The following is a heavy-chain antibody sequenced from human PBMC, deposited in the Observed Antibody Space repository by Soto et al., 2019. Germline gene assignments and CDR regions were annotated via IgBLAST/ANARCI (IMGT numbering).Heavy chain of an antibody. V-gene: IGHV3-64*01. CDR1: GFTFSSYA. CDR3: ARGWLHLDY. D-gene: IGHD3-22*01. J-gene: IGHJ4*02. CDR2: ISSNGGST. Sequence: EVQLVESGGGLVQPGGSLRLSCAASGFTFSSYAMHWVRQAPGKGLEYVSAISSNGGSTYYANSVKGRFTISRDNSKNTLYLQMGSLRAEDMAVYYCARGWLHLDYWGQGTLVTVSS.